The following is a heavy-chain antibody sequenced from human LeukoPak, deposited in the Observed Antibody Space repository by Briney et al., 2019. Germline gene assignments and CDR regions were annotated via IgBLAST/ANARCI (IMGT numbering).Heavy chain of an antibody. CDR2: IRSKAYGGTT. V-gene: IGHV3-49*05. D-gene: IGHD3-10*01. CDR3: TRVQRITMVRGAREYYFDY. CDR1: GFTFGDYA. Sequence: KAGGSLRLSCTASGFTFGDYAMSWFRQAPGKGLEWVGFIRSKAYGGTTEYAASAKGRFTISRDDSKSIAYLQMNSLKTEDTAVYYCTRVQRITMVRGAREYYFDYWGQGTTVTVSS. J-gene: IGHJ4*03.